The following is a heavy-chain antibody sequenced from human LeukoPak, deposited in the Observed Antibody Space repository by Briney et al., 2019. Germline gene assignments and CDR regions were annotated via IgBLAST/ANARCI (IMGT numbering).Heavy chain of an antibody. CDR2: ITSSGCYV. J-gene: IGHJ6*03. D-gene: IGHD5-12*01. CDR1: GFTFSTYN. V-gene: IGHV3-21*01. CDR3: ARDSYSGYYGDYYYYYMDV. Sequence: GGSLRLSCEASGFTFSTYNMNWVRQAPGKRLEWVSSITSSGCYVFYAGSVKGRFTISRDNAKNSQYLQINSLRAEDTAVYYCARDSYSGYYGDYYYYYMDVWGKGTTVTISS.